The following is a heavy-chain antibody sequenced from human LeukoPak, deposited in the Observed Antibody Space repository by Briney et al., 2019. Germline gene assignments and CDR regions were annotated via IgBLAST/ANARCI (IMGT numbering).Heavy chain of an antibody. J-gene: IGHJ5*02. CDR3: ARPGDSSGYYNWFDP. Sequence: SETLSLTCTVSGGSISSSSYYWGWIRQPPGKGLEWIGSIYYSGSTYYNPSLKSRVTISVDTSKNQFSLKLSSVTAADTAVYYCARPGDSSGYYNWFDPWGQGTLVTVSS. CDR2: IYYSGST. CDR1: GGSISSSSYY. D-gene: IGHD3-22*01. V-gene: IGHV4-39*01.